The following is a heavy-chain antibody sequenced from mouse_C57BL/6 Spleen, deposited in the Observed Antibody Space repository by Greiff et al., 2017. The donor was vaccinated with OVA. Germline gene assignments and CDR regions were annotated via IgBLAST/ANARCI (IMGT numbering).Heavy chain of an antibody. V-gene: IGHV7-3*01. CDR3: ARYEGLAWFAY. CDR1: GFTFTDYY. CDR2: IRNKANGYTT. J-gene: IGHJ3*01. D-gene: IGHD3-3*01. Sequence: EVMLVESGGGLVQPGGSLSLSCAASGFTFTDYYMSWVRQPPGKALEWLGFIRNKANGYTTEYSASVKCRFTISRDNSQSILYLQMNALRAEDSATYYCARYEGLAWFAYWGQGTLVTVSA.